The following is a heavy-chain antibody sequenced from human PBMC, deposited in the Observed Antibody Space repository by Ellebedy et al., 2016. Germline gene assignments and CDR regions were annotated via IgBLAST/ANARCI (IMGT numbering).Heavy chain of an antibody. V-gene: IGHV4-39*07. D-gene: IGHD6-19*01. J-gene: IGHJ5*02. Sequence: GSLRLSCAVSGDSINTHLYYWVWIRQSPGTGLEWIASIYYSGPTHYNPSLKSRATISQDTSKNQFSLRLSSLTAADTAVYYCARGHITGIGRGWWWFGPWGQGTPVTVSS. CDR3: ARGHITGIGRGWWWFGP. CDR2: IYYSGPT. CDR1: GDSINTHLYY.